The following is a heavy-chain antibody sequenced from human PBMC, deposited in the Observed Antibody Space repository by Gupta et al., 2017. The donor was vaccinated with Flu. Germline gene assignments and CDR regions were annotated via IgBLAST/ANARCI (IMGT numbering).Heavy chain of an antibody. J-gene: IGHJ5*02. CDR1: GVSIHSDSYS. CDR3: SRLPPDAKLEWLESNWFDP. D-gene: IGHD3-3*01. CDR2: IYYSGSTP. Sequence: QVRLQESGPGLVNPSETLSLTCTVSGVSIHSDSYSWGWIRQPPGRGLEWIGNIYYSGSTPYYNPSLKSRVTISVDTSKNKFSLKLSSVTAADTAVYYCSRLPPDAKLEWLESNWFDPWGQGTLVTVSS. V-gene: IGHV4-39*01.